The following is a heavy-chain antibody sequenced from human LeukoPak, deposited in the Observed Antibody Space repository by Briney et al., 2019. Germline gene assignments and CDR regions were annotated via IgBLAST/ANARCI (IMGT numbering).Heavy chain of an antibody. CDR3: ARHRTIIAAADP. CDR2: IYYSGST. J-gene: IGHJ5*02. D-gene: IGHD6-13*01. CDR1: GGSISSYY. Sequence: SETLSLTCTVSGGSISSYYWSWVRQPPGKGLEWIGYIYYSGSTNYNPSLKSRVTISVDTSKNQFSLKLSSVTAADTAVYYCARHRTIIAAADPWGQGTLVTVSS. V-gene: IGHV4-59*08.